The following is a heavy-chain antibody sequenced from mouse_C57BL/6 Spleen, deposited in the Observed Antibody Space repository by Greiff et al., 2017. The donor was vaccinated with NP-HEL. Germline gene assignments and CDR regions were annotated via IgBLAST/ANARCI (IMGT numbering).Heavy chain of an antibody. J-gene: IGHJ1*03. Sequence: VQLQQSGAELVRPGTSVKMSCKASGYTFTNYWIGWAKQRPGHGLEWIGDIYPGGGSTNYNEKFKGKATLTADKSSSTAYMQFSSLTSEDSAIYYCARSPLYYGSSYRYFDVWGTGTTVTVSS. D-gene: IGHD1-1*01. CDR3: ARSPLYYGSSYRYFDV. CDR2: IYPGGGST. V-gene: IGHV1-63*01. CDR1: GYTFTNYW.